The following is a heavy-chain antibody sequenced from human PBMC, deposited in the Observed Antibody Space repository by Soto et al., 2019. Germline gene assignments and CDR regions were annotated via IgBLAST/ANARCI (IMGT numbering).Heavy chain of an antibody. CDR1: GYTFTGYY. CDR2: INPNSGGT. CDR3: AAGEASSRNLAPYYLDF. J-gene: IGHJ4*02. V-gene: IGHV1-2*02. Sequence: ASVKVSCKASGYTFTGYYMHWVRQAPGQGLEWMGWINPNSGGTKSAQKFQGRVTMTRDTSISTAYMELSRLRSDDTAVYFCAAGEASSRNLAPYYLDFWGQGTLVTVSS. D-gene: IGHD6-13*01.